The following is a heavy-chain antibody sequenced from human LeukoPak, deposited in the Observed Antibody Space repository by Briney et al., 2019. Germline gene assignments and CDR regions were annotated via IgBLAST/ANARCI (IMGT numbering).Heavy chain of an antibody. V-gene: IGHV4-31*03. J-gene: IGHJ5*02. D-gene: IGHD3-16*01. CDR3: ARGGSYGFLYYWFDP. CDR1: GGSISSGGYY. CDR2: IYYSGST. Sequence: PSQTLSLTCTVSGGSISSGGYYWSWIRQHPGKGLEWIGYIYYSGSTYYNPSLKSRVTISVDTSKNQFSLKLSSVTAADTAVYYCARGGSYGFLYYWFDPWGQGTLVTVSS.